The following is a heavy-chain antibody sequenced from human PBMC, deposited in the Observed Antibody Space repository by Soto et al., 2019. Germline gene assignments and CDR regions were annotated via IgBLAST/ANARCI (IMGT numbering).Heavy chain of an antibody. J-gene: IGHJ3*02. CDR2: ISYDGSNK. D-gene: IGHD1-1*01. V-gene: IGHV3-30*04. CDR3: ATPPPGTDAFDI. CDR1: GFTFSSYA. Sequence: GESLKISCAASGFTFSSYAMHWVRQAPGKGLEWVAAISYDGSNKYYADSVKGRFTISRDNSKNTLYLQMNSLRAEDTAVYYCATPPPGTDAFDIWGQGTMVTVSS.